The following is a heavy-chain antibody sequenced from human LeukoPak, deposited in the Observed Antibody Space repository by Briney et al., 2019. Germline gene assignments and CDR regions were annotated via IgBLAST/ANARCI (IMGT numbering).Heavy chain of an antibody. CDR2: IYHSGST. CDR3: ARHLGITIFLI. V-gene: IGHV4-38-2*01. D-gene: IGHD3-9*01. CDR1: GYSISSGYY. J-gene: IGHJ3*02. Sequence: SETLSLTCAASGYSISSGYYWGWIRQPPGKGLEWIGSIYHSGSTYYNPSLKSRVTISVDTSKNQFSLKLSSVTAADTAVYYCARHLGITIFLIWGQGTMVTVSS.